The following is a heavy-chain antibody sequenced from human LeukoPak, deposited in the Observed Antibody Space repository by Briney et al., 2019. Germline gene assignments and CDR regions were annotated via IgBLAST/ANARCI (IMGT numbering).Heavy chain of an antibody. D-gene: IGHD5-18*01. CDR1: GFTFSSYA. J-gene: IGHJ4*02. CDR2: ISGSGANT. CDR3: AKGLRGYTYGCPDY. V-gene: IGHV3-23*01. Sequence: GGSLRLSCAASGFTFSSYAMTWVRQAPGKGLEWVSTISGSGANTYYADSVKGRFTISRDNSKNSLYLQMNSLRAEDTAVYYCAKGLRGYTYGCPDYWGQGTLVTVSS.